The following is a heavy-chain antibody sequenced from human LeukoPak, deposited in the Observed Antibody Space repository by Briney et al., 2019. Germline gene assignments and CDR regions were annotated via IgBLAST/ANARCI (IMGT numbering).Heavy chain of an antibody. CDR1: GYTFTSYG. CDR3: ARDRLYSSSWYVFHYYYYGMDV. D-gene: IGHD6-13*01. CDR2: IGAYNGNT. V-gene: IGHV1-18*01. Sequence: ASVKVSCKASGYTFTSYGISWVRQAPGQGLEWMGWIGAYNGNTNYAQKLQGRVTMTTDTSTSTAYMELRSLRSDDTAVYYCARDRLYSSSWYVFHYYYYGMDVWGQGTTVTVSS. J-gene: IGHJ6*02.